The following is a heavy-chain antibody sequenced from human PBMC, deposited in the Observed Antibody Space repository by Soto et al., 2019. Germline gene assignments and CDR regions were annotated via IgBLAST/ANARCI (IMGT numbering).Heavy chain of an antibody. CDR1: GVTLTGYY. V-gene: IGHV4-59*01. CDR3: ARGKGTHKY. J-gene: IGHJ4*02. D-gene: IGHD3-10*01. CDR2: IYFNGTT. Sequence: TSETLSLTCTVSGVTLTGYYWSWIRQTPGKTLEWIGCIYFNGTTNYNPSLKSRVTISLDMSKNQFSLKLSSVTAADTAVYHCARGKGTHKYWGRGTLVTVSS.